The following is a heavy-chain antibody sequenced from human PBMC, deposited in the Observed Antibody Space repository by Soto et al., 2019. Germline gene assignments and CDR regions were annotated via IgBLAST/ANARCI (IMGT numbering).Heavy chain of an antibody. Sequence: QVQLQVSAPGLVKPSETLSLTCTVSGDSISAYSWSWVRQPPGKGLEWIGNIHYNGNTKDNPSVKSRVSMSVYTSKNQFSLRLISVTAADTAKYFCAREGNLGRWLQPLDFWGQGTLVTVSS. CDR1: GDSISAYS. CDR3: AREGNLGRWLQPLDF. V-gene: IGHV4-59*01. CDR2: IHYNGNT. D-gene: IGHD5-12*01. J-gene: IGHJ4*02.